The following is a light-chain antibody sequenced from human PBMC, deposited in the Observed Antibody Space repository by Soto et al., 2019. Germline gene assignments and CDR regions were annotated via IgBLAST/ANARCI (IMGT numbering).Light chain of an antibody. CDR1: QSISSW. Sequence: IQMTQSPSTPSASVGDRVTITCRASQSISSWLAWYQQKPGKAPKLLIFATSRRATDIPDRFSGSGSGTDFTLAIRRLEPEDFAVYYCHQFGYSPRTFGQGTKVDIK. CDR3: HQFGYSPRT. CDR2: ATS. V-gene: IGKV1-5*01. J-gene: IGKJ1*01.